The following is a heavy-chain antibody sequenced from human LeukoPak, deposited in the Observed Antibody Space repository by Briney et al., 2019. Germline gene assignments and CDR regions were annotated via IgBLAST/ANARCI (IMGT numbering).Heavy chain of an antibody. CDR2: IHSGGGT. J-gene: IGHJ4*02. V-gene: IGHV3-66*01. D-gene: IGHD1-7*01. CDR3: ARGQTWNYLYYFDY. Sequence: GGSLRLSCAASGSTVSTYYMNWVRQAPGKGLEWVSVIHSGGGTYYADSVKGRFTISRDNSKNTLFLQMNDLRAEDTALYYCARGQTWNYLYYFDYWGQGTLVTVSS. CDR1: GSTVSTYY.